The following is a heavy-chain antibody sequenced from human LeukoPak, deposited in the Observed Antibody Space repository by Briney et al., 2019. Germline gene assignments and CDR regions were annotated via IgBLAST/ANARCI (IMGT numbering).Heavy chain of an antibody. J-gene: IGHJ4*02. CDR1: VYTFISYD. Sequence: ASVTVSYKPSVYTFISYDLNWVRQPTGQGLEWMGWRNPNSGTTGYAQKVQGRVTMTRSTSINTAYMELSNLTSEDTAVYYCARSSVRVRRRTDYWGQGTLVSVS. CDR3: ARSSVRVRRRTDY. D-gene: IGHD3-22*01. V-gene: IGHV1-8*01. CDR2: RNPNSGTT.